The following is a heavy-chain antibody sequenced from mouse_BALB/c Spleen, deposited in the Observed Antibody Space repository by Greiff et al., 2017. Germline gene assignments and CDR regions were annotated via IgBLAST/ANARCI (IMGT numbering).Heavy chain of an antibody. CDR1: GFNIKDTY. D-gene: IGHD1-1*01. V-gene: IGHV14-3*02. J-gene: IGHJ1*01. CDR3: ARDQYYYGSSWYFDV. Sequence: EVQLQQSGAELVKPGASVKLSCTASGFNIKDTYMHWVKQRPEQGLEWIGRIDPANGNTKYDPKFQGKATITADTSSNTAYLHLSSLTSEDTAVYYCARDQYYYGSSWYFDVWGAGTTVTVSS. CDR2: IDPANGNT.